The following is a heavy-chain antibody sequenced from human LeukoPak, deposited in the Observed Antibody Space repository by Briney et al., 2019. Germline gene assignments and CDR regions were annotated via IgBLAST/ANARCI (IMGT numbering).Heavy chain of an antibody. J-gene: IGHJ5*02. CDR1: GGTFSSYA. CDR2: IIPIFGTA. V-gene: IGHV1-69*01. CDR3: ASRSLRIVPAAPTGWFDP. D-gene: IGHD2-2*01. Sequence: ASVKVSCKASGGTFSSYAISWVRQAPGQGLEWMGGIIPIFGTANYAQKFQGRVTITADESTSTAYMELSSLRSEDTAVYYCASRSLRIVPAAPTGWFDPWGQGTLVTVSS.